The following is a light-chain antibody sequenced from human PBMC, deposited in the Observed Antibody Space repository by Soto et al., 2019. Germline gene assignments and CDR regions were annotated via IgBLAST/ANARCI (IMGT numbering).Light chain of an antibody. CDR3: QQYKNWPRT. V-gene: IGKV3D-20*02. CDR1: QTVRNNY. Sequence: EFVLTQSPGTLSLSPGERATLSCRASQTVRNNYLAWYQQKPGQAPRLLIYDASSRATGIPDRFSGGGSGTDFTLTISRLEPEDFAVYYCQQYKNWPRTFGQGTKVDNK. J-gene: IGKJ1*01. CDR2: DAS.